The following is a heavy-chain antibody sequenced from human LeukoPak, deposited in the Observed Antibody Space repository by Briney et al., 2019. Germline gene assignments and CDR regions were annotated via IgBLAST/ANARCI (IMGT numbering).Heavy chain of an antibody. V-gene: IGHV4-34*01. CDR1: GGFFSGYY. J-gene: IGHJ3*02. Sequence: SETLSLTCAVYGGFFSGYYWSWFRQPPGKGLEWIGEINHSGSTNYNPSLKSRVTISVDTSKNQFSLKLSAVTAADTAVYYCARLTGDRAFDIWGQGTMVTVSS. D-gene: IGHD7-27*01. CDR3: ARLTGDRAFDI. CDR2: INHSGST.